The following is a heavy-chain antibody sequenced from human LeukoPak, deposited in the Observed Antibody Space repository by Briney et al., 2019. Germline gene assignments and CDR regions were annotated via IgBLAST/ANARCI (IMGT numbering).Heavy chain of an antibody. J-gene: IGHJ4*02. CDR1: GFNFGGHY. CDR2: ISGNGRDI. CDR3: VIQAGRAGSQ. D-gene: IGHD6-13*01. Sequence: GGSLRLSCTTSGFNFGGHYMSWVRQAPGKGPEWISYISGNGRDIAYADSVKGRFTISRDNAKNLLHLQMNSLRVEDTAVYHCVIQAGRAGSQWGQGTLIAVSS. V-gene: IGHV3/OR16-9*01.